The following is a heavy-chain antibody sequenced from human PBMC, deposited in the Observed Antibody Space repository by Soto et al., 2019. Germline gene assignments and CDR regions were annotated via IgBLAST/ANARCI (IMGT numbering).Heavy chain of an antibody. V-gene: IGHV3-30-3*01. CDR2: ISYDGSNK. J-gene: IGHJ4*02. D-gene: IGHD3-3*01. CDR1: GFTFSSYA. Sequence: LSCAASGFTFSSYAMHWVRQAPGKGLEWVAVISYDGSNKYYADSVKGRFTISRDNSKNTLYLQMNSLRAEDTAVYYCARTGFWSGSAFDYWGQGTLVTVSS. CDR3: ARTGFWSGSAFDY.